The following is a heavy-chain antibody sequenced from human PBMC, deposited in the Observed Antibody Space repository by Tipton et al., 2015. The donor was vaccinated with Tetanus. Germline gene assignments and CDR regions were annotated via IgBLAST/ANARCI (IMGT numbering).Heavy chain of an antibody. CDR2: ISSSSSYI. Sequence: SLRLSCAASGFTFSSYSMNWVRQAPGKGLEWVSSISSSSSYIYYADSVKGRFTISRDNAKNSLYLQMNSLRAEDTAVYYCARDGANSSSGRWAGDWFDPWGQGTLVTVSS. CDR3: ARDGANSSSGRWAGDWFDP. J-gene: IGHJ5*02. CDR1: GFTFSSYS. D-gene: IGHD6-13*01. V-gene: IGHV3-21*01.